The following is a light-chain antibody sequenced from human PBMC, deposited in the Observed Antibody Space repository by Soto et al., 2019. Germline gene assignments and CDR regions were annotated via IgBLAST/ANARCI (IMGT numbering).Light chain of an antibody. CDR1: DGHSSYA. Sequence: QPVLTQSPSASASLGASVKLTCTLSDGHSSYAITWHQQQPEKAPRYLMKLNSDGSHSKGDGIPDRFSGSSSGAERYLTISSLQSEDEADYYCQTWGTGIRVFGGGTKLTVL. V-gene: IGLV4-69*01. CDR3: QTWGTGIRV. J-gene: IGLJ3*02. CDR2: LNSDGSH.